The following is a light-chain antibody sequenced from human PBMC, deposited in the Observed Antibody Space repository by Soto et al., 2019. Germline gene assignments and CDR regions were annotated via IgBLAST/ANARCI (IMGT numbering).Light chain of an antibody. V-gene: IGKV1-5*03. Sequence: IQMTQSPSTLSASVGDRVTITCRASRTINSWLAWYQQKPGKAPNVLIYKASSLESGVPSRFSGSGSGTDFTLTISSLRPDDFATYYCLQYNASPHTFVQGTKLEIK. CDR1: RTINSW. CDR2: KAS. CDR3: LQYNASPHT. J-gene: IGKJ2*01.